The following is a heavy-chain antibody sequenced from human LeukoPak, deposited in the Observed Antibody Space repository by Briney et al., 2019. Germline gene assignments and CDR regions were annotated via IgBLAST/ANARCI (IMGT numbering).Heavy chain of an antibody. CDR1: GFTFSNYG. CDR3: AREGRWLQLRYFDY. J-gene: IGHJ4*02. D-gene: IGHD5-24*01. V-gene: IGHV3-53*01. CDR2: IYSGGST. Sequence: GGSLRLSCVVSGFTFSNYGMSWVRQAPGKGLEWVSVIYSGGSTYYADSEKGRFTISRDNSKNTLYLQMNSLRAEDTAVYYCAREGRWLQLRYFDYWGQGTLVTVSS.